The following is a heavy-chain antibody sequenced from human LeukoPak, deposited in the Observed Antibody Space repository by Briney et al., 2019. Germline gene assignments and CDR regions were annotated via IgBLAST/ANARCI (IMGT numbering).Heavy chain of an antibody. V-gene: IGHV4-34*01. Sequence: PSETLSLTCAVYGGSFCGYYWSWIRHPPGKGLEWIGEINHSGSTNYNPSRKSRVTISVDTSKNQCSLKLSSVTAADTAVYYCARGTAAADNYYYGMDVWGQATTVTVSS. D-gene: IGHD6-13*01. CDR2: INHSGST. CDR3: ARGTAAADNYYYGMDV. CDR1: GGSFCGYY. J-gene: IGHJ6*02.